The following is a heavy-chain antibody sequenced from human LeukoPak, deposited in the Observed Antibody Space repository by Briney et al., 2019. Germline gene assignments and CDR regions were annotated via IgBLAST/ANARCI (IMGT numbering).Heavy chain of an antibody. V-gene: IGHV1-18*01. D-gene: IGHD5-12*01. CDR3: ARESTPYGGYAYYFDY. J-gene: IGHJ4*02. CDR1: GYTFTSYG. CDR2: ISGYNGNT. Sequence: ASVKVSCKASGYTFTSYGISLVRQAPGQGLEWMGWISGYNGNTNYAQKLQGRVTMTTDTSTSAAYMELRSLRSDDTAVYYCARESTPYGGYAYYFDYWGQGTLVTVSS.